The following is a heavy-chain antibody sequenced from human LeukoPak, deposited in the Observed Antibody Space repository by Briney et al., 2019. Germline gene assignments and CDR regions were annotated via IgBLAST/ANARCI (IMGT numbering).Heavy chain of an antibody. CDR3: AKDGYYDSSGDAHFDY. CDR2: ISGSGGST. CDR1: GFTFSSYA. J-gene: IGHJ4*02. Sequence: SGESLRLSCAASGFTFSSYAMSWVRQAPGKGLEWGSAISGSGGSTYYADSVKGRFTISRDNSKNTLYLQMNSLRAKDTAVYYCAKDGYYDSSGDAHFDYWGQGTLVTVSS. D-gene: IGHD3-22*01. V-gene: IGHV3-23*01.